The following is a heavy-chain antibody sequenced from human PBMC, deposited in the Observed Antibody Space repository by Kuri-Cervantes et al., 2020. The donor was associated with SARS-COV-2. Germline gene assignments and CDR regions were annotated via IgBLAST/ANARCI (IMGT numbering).Heavy chain of an antibody. J-gene: IGHJ4*02. CDR1: GFTFSNYW. CDR2: INSDGSST. D-gene: IGHD5-24*01. V-gene: IGHV3-74*01. CDR3: ARPLMAGPHYFDF. Sequence: LPLTCTASGFTFSNYWMHWVRQGPGKGLVWVSRINSDGSSTSYADSVKGRFTISRDNAKNTLYLQTNSLRAEDTAVYYCARPLMAGPHYFDFWGQGTLVTVSS.